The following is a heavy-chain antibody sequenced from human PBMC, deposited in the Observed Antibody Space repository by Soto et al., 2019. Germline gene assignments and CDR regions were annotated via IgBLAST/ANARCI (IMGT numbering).Heavy chain of an antibody. J-gene: IGHJ6*02. CDR3: ASGAVAGTHYYYYGMDV. D-gene: IGHD6-19*01. V-gene: IGHV4-34*01. CDR1: GGSFSGYY. Sequence: LSLTCAVYGGSFSGYYWSWIRQPPGKGLEWIGEINHSGSTNYNPSLKSRVTISVDTSKNQFSLKLSSVTAADTAVYYCASGAVAGTHYYYYGMDVWGQGTTVTVSS. CDR2: INHSGST.